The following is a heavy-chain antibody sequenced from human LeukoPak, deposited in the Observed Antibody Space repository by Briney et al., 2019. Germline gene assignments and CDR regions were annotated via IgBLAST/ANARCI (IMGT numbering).Heavy chain of an antibody. D-gene: IGHD2-15*01. CDR1: GGSISSYY. V-gene: IGHV4-4*07. CDR2: IYTSGST. J-gene: IGHJ4*02. CDR3: ARGYCSGGSCQHDY. Sequence: MPSETLSLTCTVSGGSISSYYWGWIRQPAGKGLEWIGRIYTSGSTNYNPSLKSRVTMSVDTSKNQFSLKLSSVTAADTAAYYCARGYCSGGSCQHDYWGQGTLVTVSS.